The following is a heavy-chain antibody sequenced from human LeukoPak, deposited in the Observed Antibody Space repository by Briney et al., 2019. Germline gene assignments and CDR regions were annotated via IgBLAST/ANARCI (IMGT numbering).Heavy chain of an antibody. Sequence: PGGSLRLSCAASGFTVSSNYMSWIRQPPGKGLEWIGEINHSGSTNYNPSLKSRVTMSVDTSKNQFSLKLSSVTAADTAVYYCSRVDYGDYSKDFDYWGQGTLVTVSS. V-gene: IGHV4-34*01. CDR1: GFTVSSNY. J-gene: IGHJ4*02. CDR2: INHSGST. D-gene: IGHD4-17*01. CDR3: SRVDYGDYSKDFDY.